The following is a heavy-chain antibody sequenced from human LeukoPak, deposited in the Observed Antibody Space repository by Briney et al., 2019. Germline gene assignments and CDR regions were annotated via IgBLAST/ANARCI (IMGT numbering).Heavy chain of an antibody. J-gene: IGHJ4*02. Sequence: ASVKVSCKASGYTFTSYAMHWVRQAPGQRLEWMGWINAGNGNTKYSQRFQGRVTITRDTSASTAYMELSSLRSEDTAVYYCARDRTVGATKIDYWGQGTLVTVSS. V-gene: IGHV1-3*01. CDR1: GYTFTSYA. CDR2: INAGNGNT. D-gene: IGHD1-26*01. CDR3: ARDRTVGATKIDY.